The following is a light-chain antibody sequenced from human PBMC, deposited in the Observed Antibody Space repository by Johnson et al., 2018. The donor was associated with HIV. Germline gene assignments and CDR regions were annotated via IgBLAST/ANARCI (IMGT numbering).Light chain of an antibody. Sequence: QSVLTQPPSVSAAPGQTVTISCSGSYYNIGSNYVSWYQQLPGTAPKLLIYDNDKRPSGISDRFSASKSGTSATLGITGLQTGDEADYYCGTWDSYLTAGVFGSGTKVTVL. J-gene: IGLJ1*01. CDR3: GTWDSYLTAGV. V-gene: IGLV1-51*01. CDR2: DND. CDR1: YYNIGSNY.